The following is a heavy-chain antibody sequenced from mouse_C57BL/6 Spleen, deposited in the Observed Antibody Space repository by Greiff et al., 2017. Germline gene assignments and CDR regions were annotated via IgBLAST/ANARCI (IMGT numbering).Heavy chain of an antibody. V-gene: IGHV1-9*01. J-gene: IGHJ2*01. CDR3: ARFTTGLPFDY. CDR2: ILPGSGST. CDR1: GYTFTGYW. D-gene: IGHD2-12*01. Sequence: QVQLQQSGAELMKPGASVKLSCKATGYTFTGYWIEWVKQRPGHGLEWIGEILPGSGSTNYTEKFKGKATFTADTSSNTAYMQLSSLTTEDSAIYYCARFTTGLPFDYWGQGTTLTVSS.